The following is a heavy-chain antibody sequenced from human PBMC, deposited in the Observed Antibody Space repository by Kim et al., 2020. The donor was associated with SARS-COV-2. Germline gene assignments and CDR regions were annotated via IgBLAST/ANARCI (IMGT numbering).Heavy chain of an antibody. D-gene: IGHD6-13*01. CDR2: ISDNGGST. Sequence: GGSLRLSCAASGFTFSSYAMSWVRQAPGKGLEWVSSISDNGGSTYYADSVKGRFTISRDNSKNTLYLQMNSLTAEDTAVYYCAKFSAAAGIYHFDYWGQGTLVTVSS. CDR1: GFTFSSYA. CDR3: AKFSAAAGIYHFDY. J-gene: IGHJ4*02. V-gene: IGHV3-23*01.